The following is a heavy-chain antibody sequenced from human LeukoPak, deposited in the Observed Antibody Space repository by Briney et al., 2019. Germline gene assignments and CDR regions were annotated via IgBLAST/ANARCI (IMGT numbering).Heavy chain of an antibody. J-gene: IGHJ4*02. V-gene: IGHV3-23*01. CDR2: ISGSGGST. CDR1: GFTYSSYA. Sequence: GGSLRLSCAASGFTYSSYAMSWVRQAPGKGLEWVSAISGSGGSTYYADSVRGRFTISRDNSKNTLYLQMNSLRAEDTAVYYCAKGGLYGDYVYFDYWGQGTLVTVSS. CDR3: AKGGLYGDYVYFDY. D-gene: IGHD4-17*01.